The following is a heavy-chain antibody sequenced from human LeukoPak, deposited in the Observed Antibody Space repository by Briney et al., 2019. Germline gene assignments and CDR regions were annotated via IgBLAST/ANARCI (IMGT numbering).Heavy chain of an antibody. CDR3: AKDRGPLLWFGELMGSFDY. Sequence: GGSLRLSRAASGFTFSSYAMSWVRQAPGKGLEWVSAISGSGGSTYYADSEKGRFTISRDNSKNTLYLQMNSLRAEDTAVYYCAKDRGPLLWFGELMGSFDYWGQGTLVTVSS. CDR1: GFTFSSYA. D-gene: IGHD3-10*01. J-gene: IGHJ4*02. CDR2: ISGSGGST. V-gene: IGHV3-23*01.